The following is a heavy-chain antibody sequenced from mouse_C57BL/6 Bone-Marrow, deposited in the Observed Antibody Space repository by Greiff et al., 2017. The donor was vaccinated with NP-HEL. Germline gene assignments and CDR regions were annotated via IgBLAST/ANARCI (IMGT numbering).Heavy chain of an antibody. Sequence: VQLQQPGAELVKPGASVKLSCKASGYTFTSYWMHWVKQRPGRGLEWIGRIDPNSGGTKYNEKFKSKATLTVDKPSSTAYMQLSSLTSEDSAVYYCANYYGSSYCYAMDYWGQGTSVTVSS. D-gene: IGHD1-1*01. CDR1: GYTFTSYW. J-gene: IGHJ4*01. V-gene: IGHV1-72*01. CDR2: IDPNSGGT. CDR3: ANYYGSSYCYAMDY.